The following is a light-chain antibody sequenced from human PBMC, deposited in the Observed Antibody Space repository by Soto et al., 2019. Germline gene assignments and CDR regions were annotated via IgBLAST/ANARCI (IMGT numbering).Light chain of an antibody. CDR1: QSVTSSY. CDR3: HQYGCSPLS. J-gene: IGKJ4*01. Sequence: EIVLTQSPGTLSLSPGERATLSCRASQSVTSSYLAWYQQKPGQAPRLLIYGASSRATGIPDRFSGSGSGTDFTLTISRLEPEDFAVYYCHQYGCSPLSFGGGTKVEIK. V-gene: IGKV3-20*01. CDR2: GAS.